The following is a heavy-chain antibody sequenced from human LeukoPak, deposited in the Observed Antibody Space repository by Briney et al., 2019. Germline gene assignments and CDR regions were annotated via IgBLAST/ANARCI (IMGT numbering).Heavy chain of an antibody. CDR2: IHYSGTT. CDR3: ARGTYTYSSGQVLDY. Sequence: SETLSLTCTVSGGSIGNYYWNWIRQPPGKGLEWIAYIHYSGTTNYNPSLESRVTISLDTSKNQFSLKLRSVTAADTAVYSCARGTYTYSSGQVLDYWGQGTLVTVSS. V-gene: IGHV4-59*01. CDR1: GGSIGNYY. J-gene: IGHJ4*02. D-gene: IGHD6-19*01.